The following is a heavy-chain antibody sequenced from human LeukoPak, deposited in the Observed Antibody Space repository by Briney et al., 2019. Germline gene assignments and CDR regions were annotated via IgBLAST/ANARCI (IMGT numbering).Heavy chain of an antibody. CDR1: GGSISSSSYY. Sequence: SETLSLTCTVSGGSISSSSYYWGWIRQPPGKGLEWIGSIYYSGSTYYNPSLKSRVTMSVDTSKNQFSLKLSSVTAADTAVYYCARRVATIRYFDYWGQGTLVTVSS. CDR2: IYYSGST. J-gene: IGHJ4*02. CDR3: ARRVATIRYFDY. D-gene: IGHD5-12*01. V-gene: IGHV4-39*01.